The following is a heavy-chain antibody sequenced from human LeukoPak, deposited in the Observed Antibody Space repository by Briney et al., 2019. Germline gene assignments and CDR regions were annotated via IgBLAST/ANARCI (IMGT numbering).Heavy chain of an antibody. Sequence: PSETLSLTCAVYGGSFSGYYWSWIRQPPGKGLEWIGEINHSGSTNYNPSLKSRVTISVDTSKNQFSLKLSSVTAADTAVYYCAINLFGKVVPAATTAEKYNWFDPWGQGTLVTVSS. CDR3: AINLFGKVVPAATTAEKYNWFDP. D-gene: IGHD2-2*01. J-gene: IGHJ5*02. V-gene: IGHV4-34*01. CDR1: GGSFSGYY. CDR2: INHSGST.